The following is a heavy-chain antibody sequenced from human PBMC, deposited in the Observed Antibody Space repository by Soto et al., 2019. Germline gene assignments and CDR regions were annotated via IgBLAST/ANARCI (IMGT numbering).Heavy chain of an antibody. Sequence: SETLSLTCTVSGGSISSGDYYWSWIRQPPGKELEWIGYIYYSGSTNYNPSLTGRVTISVETSKNQFSMKVTSVTAADTAVYYCARSYYDSTGFAVDPWGQGTLVTVSS. CDR3: ARSYYDSTGFAVDP. CDR2: IYYSGST. J-gene: IGHJ5*02. V-gene: IGHV4-61*08. CDR1: GGSISSGDYY. D-gene: IGHD3-22*01.